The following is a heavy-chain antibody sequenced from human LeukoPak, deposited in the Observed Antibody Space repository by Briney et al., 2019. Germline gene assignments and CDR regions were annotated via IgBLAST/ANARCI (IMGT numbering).Heavy chain of an antibody. D-gene: IGHD1-26*01. CDR3: ARDYSGSYYEYFDY. J-gene: IGHJ4*02. CDR1: GFTFSSYS. CDR2: ISSSRSTI. Sequence: GGSLRLSCAASGFTFSSYSMNWVRQAPGRGLEWVSYISSSRSTIYYADSVKGRFTISRDNAKNSLYLQMNSLRAEDTAVYYCARDYSGSYYEYFDYWGQGTLVTVSS. V-gene: IGHV3-48*04.